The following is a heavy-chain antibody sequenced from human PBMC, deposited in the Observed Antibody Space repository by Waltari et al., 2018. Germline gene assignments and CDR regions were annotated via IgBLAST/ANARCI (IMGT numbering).Heavy chain of an antibody. Sequence: QVQLQQWGAGLLKPSETLSLTCDFYGGSFNTYSWAWIRQPPEKGLEWIGEINYSGDANYNPSLKSRVTISVDTSKNRFSLTLNSVTAADTAVYYCAGGTIGSGSYYDGGMDVWGQGTTVTVSS. V-gene: IGHV4-34*01. D-gene: IGHD1-26*01. CDR1: GGSFNTYS. CDR2: INYSGDA. J-gene: IGHJ6*02. CDR3: AGGTIGSGSYYDGGMDV.